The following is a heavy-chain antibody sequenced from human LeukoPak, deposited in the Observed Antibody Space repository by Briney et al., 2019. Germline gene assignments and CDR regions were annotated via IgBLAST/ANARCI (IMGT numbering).Heavy chain of an antibody. CDR2: ISYDGSNK. V-gene: IGHV3-30-3*01. CDR3: ARAVVGATEGYFDY. Sequence: GRSLRLSCAASGFTFSSYAMHWVRQAPGKGLEWVAVISYDGSNKYYADSVKGRFTISRDNSKNTLYLQMNSLRAEDTAVYYCARAVVGATEGYFDYWGQGTLVTVSS. J-gene: IGHJ4*02. D-gene: IGHD1-26*01. CDR1: GFTFSSYA.